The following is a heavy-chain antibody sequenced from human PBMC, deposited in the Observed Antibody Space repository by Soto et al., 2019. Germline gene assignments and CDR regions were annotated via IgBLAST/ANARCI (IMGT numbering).Heavy chain of an antibody. J-gene: IGHJ4*02. Sequence: SETLSLTCSVSGGSISGSYWSWIRQSPGKGLEWLGYVYYTGSTNYSPSLRSRVSISVDTSKNEFSLRLSSVTAADTAVYFCARSVSVPGAHIDYWGQGTQVTVSS. CDR1: GGSISGSY. V-gene: IGHV4-59*01. D-gene: IGHD2-8*02. CDR3: ARSVSVPGAHIDY. CDR2: VYYTGST.